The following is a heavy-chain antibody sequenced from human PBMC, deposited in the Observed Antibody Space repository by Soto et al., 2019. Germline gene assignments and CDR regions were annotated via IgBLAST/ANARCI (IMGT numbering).Heavy chain of an antibody. D-gene: IGHD1-26*01. Sequence: GSLRLSCAAPGFTFSSYSMNWVRQAPGKGLEWVSSISSSSSYIYYADSVKGRFTISRDNAKNSLYLQMNSLRAEDTAVYYWAREVLMGATSPYYYYGMDGWGQGTTVTVSS. CDR1: GFTFSSYS. J-gene: IGHJ6*02. CDR2: ISSSSSYI. CDR3: AREVLMGATSPYYYYGMDG. V-gene: IGHV3-21*01.